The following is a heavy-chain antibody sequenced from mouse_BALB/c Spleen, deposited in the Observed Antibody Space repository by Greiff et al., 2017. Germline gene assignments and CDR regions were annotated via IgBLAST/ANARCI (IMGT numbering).Heavy chain of an antibody. CDR3: ARWMITGAMDY. CDR2: INPGSGGT. D-gene: IGHD2-4*01. CDR1: GYAFTNYL. V-gene: IGHV1-54*03. Sequence: LQESGAELVRPGTSVKVSCKASGYAFTNYLIEWVKQRPGQGLEWIGVINPGSGGTNYNEKFKGKATLTADKSSSTAYMQLSSLTSDDSAVYFCARWMITGAMDYWGQGTSVTVSS. J-gene: IGHJ4*01.